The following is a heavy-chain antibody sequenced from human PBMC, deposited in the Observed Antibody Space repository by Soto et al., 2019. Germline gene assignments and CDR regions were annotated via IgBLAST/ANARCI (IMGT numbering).Heavy chain of an antibody. Sequence: PGGSLRLSCVASGFTFSTSWMHWVRQTPGKGLVWVSRISADSGRTHYADSVKGRFTISRDNDKNTLYLQMNSLTADDTAIYYCARGPTGWYGYDYWGQGTLVSVSS. CDR2: ISADSGRT. V-gene: IGHV3-74*01. D-gene: IGHD6-19*01. CDR1: GFTFSTSW. J-gene: IGHJ4*02. CDR3: ARGPTGWYGYDY.